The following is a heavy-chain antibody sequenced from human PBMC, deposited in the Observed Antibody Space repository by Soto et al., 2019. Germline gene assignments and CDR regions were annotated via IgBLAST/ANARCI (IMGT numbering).Heavy chain of an antibody. D-gene: IGHD3-10*01. CDR2: IYYSGST. CDR3: ARVAKLLWFGELRL. V-gene: IGHV4-30-4*01. J-gene: IGHJ4*02. CDR1: GGSISSGDYY. Sequence: SETLSLTCTVSGGSISSGDYYWSWIRHPPGKGLEWIGYIYYSGSTYYNPSLKSRVTISVDTSKNQFSLKLSSVTAADTAVYYCARVAKLLWFGELRLWGQGTLVTVSS.